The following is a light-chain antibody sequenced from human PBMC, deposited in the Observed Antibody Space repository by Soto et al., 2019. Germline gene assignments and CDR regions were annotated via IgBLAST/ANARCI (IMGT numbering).Light chain of an antibody. Sequence: EIVMTQSPATLSVSPGERATLSCRASQSVSSNLAWYQQKPGQAPRLLIYGPSTRATGVPARFSGSGSGTEFTLTISSLQSEDFAVYYCHQYNNWPPLYTFGQGTNLEMK. J-gene: IGKJ2*01. CDR3: HQYNNWPPLYT. V-gene: IGKV3-15*01. CDR2: GPS. CDR1: QSVSSN.